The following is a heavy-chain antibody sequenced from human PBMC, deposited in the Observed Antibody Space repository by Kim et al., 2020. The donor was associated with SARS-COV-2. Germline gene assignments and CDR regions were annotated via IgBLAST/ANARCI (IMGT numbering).Heavy chain of an antibody. Sequence: GGSLRLSCTASGFNFGAYGMHWVRQAPGKGLEWVSGITWDSNTIAYADSVKGRFTISRDNAKNSLYLQMSSLRPDDTAMYYCAKRQGNVYSLDVWGQGTTVTVSS. CDR2: ITWDSNTI. CDR1: GFNFGAYG. V-gene: IGHV3-9*01. J-gene: IGHJ6*02. D-gene: IGHD2-8*01. CDR3: AKRQGNVYSLDV.